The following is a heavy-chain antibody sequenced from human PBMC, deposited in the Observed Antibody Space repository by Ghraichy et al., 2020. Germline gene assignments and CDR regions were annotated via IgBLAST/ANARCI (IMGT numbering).Heavy chain of an antibody. D-gene: IGHD3-10*01. Sequence: SLNISCSVSGGSISSDDFFWSWVRQSPGTGLEWIGYISYSGSAYYNPSLKSRFTISVDTSKNQFSLTLSSVTAADTAVYYGAGEVIPVGDTDAFDIWGQGTMVTVSS. J-gene: IGHJ3*02. CDR1: GGSISSDDFF. CDR2: ISYSGSA. CDR3: AGEVIPVGDTDAFDI. V-gene: IGHV4-30-4*01.